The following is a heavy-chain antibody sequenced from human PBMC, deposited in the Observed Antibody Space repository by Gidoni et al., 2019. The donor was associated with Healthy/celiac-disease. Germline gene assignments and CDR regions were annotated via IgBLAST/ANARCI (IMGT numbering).Heavy chain of an antibody. J-gene: IGHJ4*02. CDR1: GYTVTSYY. V-gene: IGHV1-46*01. Sequence: QVQLVQSGAEVKKPGASVKVSCKASGYTVTSYYMHWVRQAPGQGLEWMGRINPSGGRTSYAQKFQGRVTMTRDTSTSTVYMELSSLRSEDTAVYYCARVYISSGYDYWGQGTLVTVSS. CDR3: ARVYISSGYDY. CDR2: INPSGGRT. D-gene: IGHD3-22*01.